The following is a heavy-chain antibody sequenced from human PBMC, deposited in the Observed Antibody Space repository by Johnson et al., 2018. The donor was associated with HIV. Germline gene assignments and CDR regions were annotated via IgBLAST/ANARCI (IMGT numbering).Heavy chain of an antibody. CDR2: ISYDGTNK. Sequence: QMQLVESGGGVVRPGGSLRLSCAASGFTFDDYGMSWVRQVPGKGLEWVAFISYDGTNKYYADSVKGRFTISRDNSKNTLYLQMNSLRAEDTAVYYCAKRYSGSLRDTFDIWGQGTMVTVSS. D-gene: IGHD1-26*01. V-gene: IGHV3-30*18. CDR1: GFTFDDYG. CDR3: AKRYSGSLRDTFDI. J-gene: IGHJ3*02.